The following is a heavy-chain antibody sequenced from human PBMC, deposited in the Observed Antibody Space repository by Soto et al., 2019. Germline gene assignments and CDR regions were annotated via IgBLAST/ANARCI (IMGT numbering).Heavy chain of an antibody. J-gene: IGHJ4*02. V-gene: IGHV4-4*02. Sequence: QVQLQESGPGLVKPSGTLSLKPSGTLALTCDVSGVSIDSGYWWGWVRQPPGRDLEWLGDMSHGGANNYTPSLKSRVTIILDKSKNQFSLSLSSVTAAATATYYCARSFGGYAGDSWGQGILVTVSS. CDR2: MSHGGAN. CDR3: ARSFGGYAGDS. CDR1: GVSIDSGYW. D-gene: IGHD6-19*01.